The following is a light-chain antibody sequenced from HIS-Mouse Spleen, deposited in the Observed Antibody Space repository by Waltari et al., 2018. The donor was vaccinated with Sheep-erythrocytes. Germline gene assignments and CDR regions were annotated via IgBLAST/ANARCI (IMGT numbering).Light chain of an antibody. CDR3: CSYAGSYNHV. J-gene: IGLJ1*01. CDR1: SSDVGGYNY. CDR2: DVS. V-gene: IGLV2-11*01. Sequence: QSALTQPRSVSGSPGQSVTISCTGTSSDVGGYNYVSWYQQHPGKAPKPMIYDVSKRTSGVPYRFSGSKSVNTASLTSSGLQAEDEADYYCCSYAGSYNHVFATGTKVTVL.